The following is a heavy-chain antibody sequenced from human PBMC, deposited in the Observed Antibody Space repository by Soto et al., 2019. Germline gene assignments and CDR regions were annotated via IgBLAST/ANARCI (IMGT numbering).Heavy chain of an antibody. Sequence: PEGSLRLSCAASGFTISSYGMHWVRQAPGKGLEWVAVISYDGSNKYYADSVKGRFTISRDNSKNTLYLQMNSLRAEDTAVYYCAKDKWRAGTTPGYWGQGTLVTVSS. V-gene: IGHV3-30*18. CDR1: GFTISSYG. CDR2: ISYDGSNK. CDR3: AKDKWRAGTTPGY. D-gene: IGHD1-7*01. J-gene: IGHJ4*02.